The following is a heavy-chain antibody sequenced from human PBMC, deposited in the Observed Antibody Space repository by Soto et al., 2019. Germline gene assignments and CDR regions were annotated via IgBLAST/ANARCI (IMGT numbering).Heavy chain of an antibody. D-gene: IGHD4-17*01. V-gene: IGHV1-69*01. CDR1: GGTFSSYA. J-gene: IGHJ4*02. CDR2: IIPIFGTA. Sequence: QVQLVQSGAEVKKPGSSVKVSCKASGGTFSSYAISWVRQAPGQGLEWMGGIIPIFGTANYAQKFQGRVTITADESTSTAYMELSSLRSEDTAVYYCARGPPLTLTTVSPYYFDYWGQGTLVTVS. CDR3: ARGPPLTLTTVSPYYFDY.